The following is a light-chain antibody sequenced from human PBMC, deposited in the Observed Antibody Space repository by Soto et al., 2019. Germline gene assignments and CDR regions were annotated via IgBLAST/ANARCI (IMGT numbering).Light chain of an antibody. CDR1: QAVYSSL. J-gene: IGKJ5*01. CDR2: GAS. CDR3: QQYGTAPIT. V-gene: IGKV3-20*01. Sequence: ETVLTQSPGALSLSPGEGATLSCMATQAVYSSLLAWYHQQPVPAPRLLIYGASSRATGIPDRFSGSGSGTDFTLSISRLEVEDVAVYHCQQYGTAPITLGQGTRLEIK.